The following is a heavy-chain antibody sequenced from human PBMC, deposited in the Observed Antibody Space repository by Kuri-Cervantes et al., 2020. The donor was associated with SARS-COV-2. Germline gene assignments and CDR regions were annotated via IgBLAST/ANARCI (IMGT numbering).Heavy chain of an antibody. V-gene: IGHV6-1*01. J-gene: IGHJ6*02. CDR2: TYYRSKWYN. Sequence: SQTLSLTCAISGDSVSSNSAAWNWIRQSPSRGLEWMGRTYYRSKWYNDYAVSVKSRITINPDTSKNQFSLQLNSVTHEDTAVYYCARAMYYYDSSGYYINYYGMDVWGQGTTVTVSS. D-gene: IGHD3-22*01. CDR3: ARAMYYYDSSGYYINYYGMDV. CDR1: GDSVSSNSAA.